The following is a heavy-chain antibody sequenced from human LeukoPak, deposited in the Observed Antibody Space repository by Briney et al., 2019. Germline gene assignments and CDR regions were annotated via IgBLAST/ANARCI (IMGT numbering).Heavy chain of an antibody. CDR2: IYSSGSA. Sequence: SETLSLTCTVSGGSISSYYWSWIRQSPGKGLEWIGHIYSSGSANYNPSLKSRVTISIDTSKNQFSLKLSSVTAADTALYYCARNYDNSGYTAFGYWGRGTLVTVSS. CDR1: GGSISSYY. CDR3: ARNYDNSGYTAFGY. V-gene: IGHV4-59*01. J-gene: IGHJ4*02. D-gene: IGHD3-22*01.